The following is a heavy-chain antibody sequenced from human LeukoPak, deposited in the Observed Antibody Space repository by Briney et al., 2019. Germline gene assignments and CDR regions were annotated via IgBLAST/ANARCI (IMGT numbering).Heavy chain of an antibody. CDR1: GGTFSSYA. V-gene: IGHV1-69*05. CDR3: ARALESSGWYGGTDY. D-gene: IGHD6-19*01. CDR2: IIPIFGTA. J-gene: IGHJ4*02. Sequence: SVKVSCKASGGTFSSYAISWVRQAPGQGLEGMGRIIPIFGTANYAQKFQGRVTITTDVSTSTAYMELSSLRSEDTAVYYCARALESSGWYGGTDYWGQGTLVTVSS.